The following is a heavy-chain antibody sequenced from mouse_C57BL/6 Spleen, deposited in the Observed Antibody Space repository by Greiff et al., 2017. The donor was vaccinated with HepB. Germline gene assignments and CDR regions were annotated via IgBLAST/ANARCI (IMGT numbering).Heavy chain of an antibody. CDR3: AVAYYSNSYYFDY. CDR2: ISYDGSN. CDR1: GYSITSGYY. D-gene: IGHD2-5*01. J-gene: IGHJ2*01. V-gene: IGHV3-6*01. Sequence: EVKLVESGPGLVKPSQSLSLTCSVTGYSITSGYYWNWIRQFPGNQLEWMGYISYDGSNNYNPSLKNRISITRDTSKNQFFLKLNSVTTEDTATYYCAVAYYSNSYYFDYWGQGTTLTVSS.